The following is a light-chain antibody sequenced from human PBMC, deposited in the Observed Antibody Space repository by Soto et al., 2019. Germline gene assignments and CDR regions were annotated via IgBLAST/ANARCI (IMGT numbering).Light chain of an antibody. CDR3: QQANSFPWT. CDR1: QGISSW. Sequence: DLQMTQSPSSVSASVGDRVTITCRARQGISSWLAWYHQKPGKAPKLLIYVASSLQSGVPSRFSGSGSGTDFTLTISSLQPEDFATYYCQQANSFPWTFGQGTKVEIK. V-gene: IGKV1-12*02. CDR2: VAS. J-gene: IGKJ1*01.